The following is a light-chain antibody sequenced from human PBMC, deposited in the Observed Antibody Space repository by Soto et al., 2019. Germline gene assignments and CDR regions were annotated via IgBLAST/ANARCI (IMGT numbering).Light chain of an antibody. J-gene: IGKJ3*01. CDR2: GAS. V-gene: IGKV3-20*01. CDR1: QSVTTTY. Sequence: EIVLTQSPGTLSLSPGERATLSCRASQSVTTTYLAWYQQQPGQAPRLLISGASTRATGTPDMFSASGSGTYLTLTISRLEPEDFALYYCQQHGSSPFTFGPGTKVDIK. CDR3: QQHGSSPFT.